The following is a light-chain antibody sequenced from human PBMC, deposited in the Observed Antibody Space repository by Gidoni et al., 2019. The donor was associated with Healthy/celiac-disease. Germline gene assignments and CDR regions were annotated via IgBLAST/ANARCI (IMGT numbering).Light chain of an antibody. CDR3: QQYNNWPPYT. CDR1: QSVSSN. V-gene: IGKV3-15*01. CDR2: GAS. Sequence: EILLPQSPAPLSVSPGERATLSCRASQSVSSNLAWYQQKPGQAPRLLIDGASTRATGIPARFSGSGSGTEFTLTISSLQSEEFAVYYCQQYNNWPPYTFXQXTKLEIK. J-gene: IGKJ2*01.